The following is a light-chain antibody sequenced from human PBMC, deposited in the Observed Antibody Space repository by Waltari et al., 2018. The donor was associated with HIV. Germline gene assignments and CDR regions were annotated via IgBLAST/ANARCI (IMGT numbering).Light chain of an antibody. CDR1: SEHSTYT. J-gene: IGLJ2*01. CDR2: VKSDGSH. Sequence: LPVLTQPPSASALLGASIKLTCTLSSEHSTYTIEWYQQRPGRSPQYIMKVKSDGSHSKGDGIPDRFMGSSSGADRYLTVSSLHSEDEADYYCQTWASGVVVFGGGTKLTVL. V-gene: IGLV4-3*01. CDR3: QTWASGVVV.